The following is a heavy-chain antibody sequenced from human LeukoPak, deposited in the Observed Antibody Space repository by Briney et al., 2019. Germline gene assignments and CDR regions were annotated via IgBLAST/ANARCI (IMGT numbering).Heavy chain of an antibody. CDR1: GFTFSSYG. V-gene: IGHV3-30*18. CDR2: ISYDGSNK. CDR3: AKVHIKSALTYYYGMDV. D-gene: IGHD6-25*01. Sequence: PAGSLRLSCAASGFTFSSYGMHWVRQAPGKGLEWVAVISYDGSNKYYADSVKGRFTISRDNSKNTLYLQMNSLRAEDTAVYYCAKVHIKSALTYYYGMDVWGQGTTVTVSS. J-gene: IGHJ6*02.